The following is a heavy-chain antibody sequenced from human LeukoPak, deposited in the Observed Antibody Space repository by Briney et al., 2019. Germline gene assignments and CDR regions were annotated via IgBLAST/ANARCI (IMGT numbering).Heavy chain of an antibody. CDR1: GFTFSSYA. Sequence: GGSLRLSCVASGFTFSSYAMSWVRQAPGKGLEWVSIISGSGGSTYSADSVKGRFTISRDNSKNTLYLQMNSLRAEDTAVYYCAKDEGHDSESDAFDIWGQGTMVTVSS. CDR3: AKDEGHDSESDAFDI. V-gene: IGHV3-23*01. CDR2: ISGSGGST. D-gene: IGHD2-21*02. J-gene: IGHJ3*02.